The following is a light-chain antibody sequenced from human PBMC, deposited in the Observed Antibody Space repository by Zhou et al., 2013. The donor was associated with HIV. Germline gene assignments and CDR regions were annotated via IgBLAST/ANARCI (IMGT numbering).Light chain of an antibody. V-gene: IGKV1-5*03. CDR3: QYSDT. J-gene: IGKJ1*01. CDR1: QSISGW. Sequence: GDRVTITCRASQSISGWLAWYQQKAGAAPNLLISKASTLEPGVPSRFSGSGSGTEFTLTISSLQPDDFAIYYCQYSDTFGQGTRVEIK. CDR2: KAS.